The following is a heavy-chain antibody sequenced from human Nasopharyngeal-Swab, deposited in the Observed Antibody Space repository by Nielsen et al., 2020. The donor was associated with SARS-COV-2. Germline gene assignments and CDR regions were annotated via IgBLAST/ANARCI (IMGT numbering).Heavy chain of an antibody. CDR2: IYHSGST. CDR3: ASVLGYCSSTSCYYYYGMDV. Sequence: WILQPPGKGLEWIGEIYHSGSTNYNPSLKSRVTISVDKSKNQFSLKLSSVTAADTAVYYCASVLGYCSSTSCYYYYGMDVWGQGTTVTVSS. J-gene: IGHJ6*02. V-gene: IGHV4-4*02. D-gene: IGHD2-2*01.